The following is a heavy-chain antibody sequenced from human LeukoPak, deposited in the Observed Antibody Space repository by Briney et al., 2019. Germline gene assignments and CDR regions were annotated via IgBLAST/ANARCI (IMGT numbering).Heavy chain of an antibody. CDR3: VRYHGDYVRFDP. D-gene: IGHD4-17*01. CDR2: IHPNSGGT. CDR1: GYTFTGYY. J-gene: IGHJ5*02. V-gene: IGHV1-2*06. Sequence: GASVKVSCKASGYTFTGYYMHWVRQAPGQGLEWMERIHPNSGGTNYAQKFRGRVSLTRDTSISTAYMELSRLRSDDTAVYFCVRYHGDYVRFDPWGQGTLVTVSS.